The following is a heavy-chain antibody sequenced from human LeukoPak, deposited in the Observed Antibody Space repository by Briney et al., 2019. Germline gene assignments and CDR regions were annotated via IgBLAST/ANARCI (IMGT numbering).Heavy chain of an antibody. CDR1: GDSISSYY. V-gene: IGHV4-59*01. CDR2: IYYSGST. Sequence: SETLSLTCTVSGDSISSYYWSWIRQPPGKGLEWIGYIYYSGSTNYNPSLKSRVTISVDTSKNRFSLKLSSVTAADTAVYYCARGYAVPAAITRLGFDPWGQGTLVTVSS. CDR3: ARGYAVPAAITRLGFDP. J-gene: IGHJ5*02. D-gene: IGHD2-2*02.